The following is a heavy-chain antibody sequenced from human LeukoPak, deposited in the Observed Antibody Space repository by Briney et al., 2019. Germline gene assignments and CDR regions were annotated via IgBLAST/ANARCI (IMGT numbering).Heavy chain of an antibody. J-gene: IGHJ4*02. Sequence: ASVKVSCKASGYTFTGYYMHWVRQAPGQGLEWMGWINPNSGGTNYAQKFQGRVTMTRDTSISTAYMELSRLRSDGTAVYYCARDTVYDSSGYYWNYFDYWGQGTLVTVSS. V-gene: IGHV1-2*02. CDR3: ARDTVYDSSGYYWNYFDY. CDR1: GYTFTGYY. D-gene: IGHD3-22*01. CDR2: INPNSGGT.